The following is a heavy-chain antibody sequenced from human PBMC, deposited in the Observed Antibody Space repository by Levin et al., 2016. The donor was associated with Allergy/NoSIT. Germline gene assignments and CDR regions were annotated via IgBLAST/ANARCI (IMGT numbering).Heavy chain of an antibody. CDR1: GYTFSRNY. CDR2: IDPSGAMT. Sequence: ASVKVSCKTSGYTFSRNYIHWVRQTPRQGLEWLGMIDPSGAMTRLSPKMRGRLTVTRDTASATVYMELKSLTSDDTAIYYCGRDPAAHDSFDVWGQGTSLTVS. CDR3: GRDPAAHDSFDV. V-gene: IGHV1-46*04. J-gene: IGHJ3*01. D-gene: IGHD1-1*01.